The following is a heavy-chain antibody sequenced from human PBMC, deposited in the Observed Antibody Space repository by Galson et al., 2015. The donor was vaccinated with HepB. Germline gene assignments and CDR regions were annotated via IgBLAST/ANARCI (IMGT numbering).Heavy chain of an antibody. CDR1: GFNFSSYG. CDR3: ARDLKVGGELVYYYGLDV. Sequence: LRLSCAASGFNFSSYGMHWVRQAPGKGLECVAVIWHNGSYQYYADSVKGRSTLSRDNSKDTLFLQLNSLRAEDTAVYYCARDLKVGGELVYYYGLDVWGQGTTVTV. D-gene: IGHD6-6*01. CDR2: IWHNGSYQ. V-gene: IGHV3-33*01. J-gene: IGHJ6*02.